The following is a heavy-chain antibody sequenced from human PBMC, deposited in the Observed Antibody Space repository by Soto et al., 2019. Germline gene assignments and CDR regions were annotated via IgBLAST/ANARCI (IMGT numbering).Heavy chain of an antibody. V-gene: IGHV3-33*01. CDR3: ARGLHYYDSSGYIDY. D-gene: IGHD3-22*01. CDR2: IWYDGSNK. CDR1: GFTFSSYG. Sequence: GGSLRLSCAASGFTFSSYGMHWVRQAPGKGLEWVAVIWYDGSNKYYADSVKGRFTISRDNSKNTLYLQMNSLRAEDTAVYYCARGLHYYDSSGYIDYWGQGTLVTVSS. J-gene: IGHJ4*02.